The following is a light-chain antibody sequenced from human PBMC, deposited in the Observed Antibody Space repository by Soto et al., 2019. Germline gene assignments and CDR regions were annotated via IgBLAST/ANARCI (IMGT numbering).Light chain of an antibody. V-gene: IGKV3D-15*01. J-gene: IGKJ4*01. CDR1: QSIDIY. CDR3: QRYDNWPLT. CDR2: GAS. Sequence: EIVLTQSPATLSLSPGERATLSYRASQSIDIYLAWYQQKPGQAPRLLIYGASNRATGIPDRFSGSGSGTEFSLTISSLQSEDSAVYYCQRYDNWPLTFGGGTKVDIK.